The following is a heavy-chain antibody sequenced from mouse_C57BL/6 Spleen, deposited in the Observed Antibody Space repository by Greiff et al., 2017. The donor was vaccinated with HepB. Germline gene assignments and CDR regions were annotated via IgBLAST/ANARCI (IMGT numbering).Heavy chain of an antibody. CDR2: ISSGSSTI. J-gene: IGHJ1*03. D-gene: IGHD1-1*01. CDR3: ANYPYDYGSSYGYFDV. CDR1: GFTFSDYG. Sequence: EVQGVESGGGLVKPGGSLKLSCAASGFTFSDYGMHWVRQAPEKGLEWVAYISSGSSTIYYADTVKGRFTISRDNAKNTLFLQMTRLRSEDTAMYYGANYPYDYGSSYGYFDVWGTGTTVTVSS. V-gene: IGHV5-17*01.